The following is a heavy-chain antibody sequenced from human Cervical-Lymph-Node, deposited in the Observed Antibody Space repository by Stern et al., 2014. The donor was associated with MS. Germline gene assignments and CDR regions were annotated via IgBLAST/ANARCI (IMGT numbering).Heavy chain of an antibody. Sequence: VQLVESGGGVVQPGRSLRLSCAASGFTFSSYGMHWVRQAPGKGLEWVAVIWNDGSNKYYADSVKVRFTISRDNSKNTLYLQMNSLRAEDTAVYYCARDRHDLGYCSGGSCYLPDYWGQGTLVTVSS. CDR3: ARDRHDLGYCSGGSCYLPDY. J-gene: IGHJ4*02. CDR1: GFTFSSYG. CDR2: IWNDGSNK. V-gene: IGHV3-33*01. D-gene: IGHD2-15*01.